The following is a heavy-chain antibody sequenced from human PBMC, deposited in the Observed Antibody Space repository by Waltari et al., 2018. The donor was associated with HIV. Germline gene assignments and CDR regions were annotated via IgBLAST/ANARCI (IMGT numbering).Heavy chain of an antibody. V-gene: IGHV3-53*01. CDR1: GFTVSGNH. Sequence: EVQLVESGGGVIQPGGSLRLSCAVFGFTVSGNHMSWVRQAPGRGPDWVASRESGGSQYYAESVKGRFTIARDTSENRLYLRMHSLTAEDTAVYYCHRAMGGWSGHSDHWGQGTLVTVSS. CDR3: HRAMGGWSGHSDH. D-gene: IGHD3-3*01. CDR2: RESGGSQ. J-gene: IGHJ4*02.